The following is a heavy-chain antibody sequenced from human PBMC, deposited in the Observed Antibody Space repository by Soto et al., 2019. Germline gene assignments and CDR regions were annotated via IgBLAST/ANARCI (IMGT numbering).Heavy chain of an antibody. CDR1: GYTFTSYY. J-gene: IGHJ6*02. CDR2: INPSGGST. CDR3: ARDRYYGSGSYYGMDV. V-gene: IGHV1-46*01. Sequence: ASVKVSCKASGYTFTSYYMHWVRQAPGQGLEWMGIINPSGGSTSYAQKFQGRVTMTRDTSTSTVYMELSSLRSEDTAVYYCARDRYYGSGSYYGMDVWGQGTTVTVSS. D-gene: IGHD3-10*01.